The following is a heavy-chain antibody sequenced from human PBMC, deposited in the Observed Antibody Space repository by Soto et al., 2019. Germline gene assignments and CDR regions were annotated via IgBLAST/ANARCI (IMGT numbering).Heavy chain of an antibody. J-gene: IGHJ4*02. CDR2: ISYDGSNK. Sequence: GGSLRLSCAACVFTFSSYGMHWVRQAPGKGLEWVAVISYDGSNKYYADSVKGRFTISRDNSNNTLYLQMSSLRAEDTAVYYCARAISSSWSYFDSWGQGTLVTVSS. D-gene: IGHD6-13*01. V-gene: IGHV3-30*03. CDR3: ARAISSSWSYFDS. CDR1: VFTFSSYG.